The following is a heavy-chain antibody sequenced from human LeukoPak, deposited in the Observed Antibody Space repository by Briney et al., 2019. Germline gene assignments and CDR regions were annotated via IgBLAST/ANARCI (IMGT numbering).Heavy chain of an antibody. V-gene: IGHV1-18*01. D-gene: IGHD3-10*01. CDR2: ISAYNGNT. Sequence: ASVKVYCKASGYTFTSYDISWVRQAPGQGLEWMGWISAYNGNTNYAQKLQGRVTMTTDTSTSTAYMELRSLRSDDTAVYYCARGGGTMVRGVIIKGYFDYWGQGTLVTVSS. J-gene: IGHJ4*02. CDR1: GYTFTSYD. CDR3: ARGGGTMVRGVIIKGYFDY.